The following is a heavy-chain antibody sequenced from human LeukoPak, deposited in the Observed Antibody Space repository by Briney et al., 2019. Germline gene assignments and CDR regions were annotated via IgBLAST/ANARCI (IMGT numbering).Heavy chain of an antibody. V-gene: IGHV4-30-2*01. CDR1: GGSISSGGYS. CDR3: ARERQQLSWFDP. Sequence: SQTLSLTCTVSGGSISSGGYSWSWIRQPPGKDLEWIGYIYHSGNTYYNPSLKSRVTISVDRSKNQFSLKLTSVTAADTAVYYCARERQQLSWFDPWGQGTLVTVSS. J-gene: IGHJ5*02. D-gene: IGHD6-13*01. CDR2: IYHSGNT.